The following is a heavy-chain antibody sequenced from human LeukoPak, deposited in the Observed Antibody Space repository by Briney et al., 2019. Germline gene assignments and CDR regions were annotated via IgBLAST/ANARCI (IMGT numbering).Heavy chain of an antibody. V-gene: IGHV1-2*02. Sequence: ASVTVSCKASGYTFTGYYMHWVRQAPGQGLEWMGWINPNSGGTNYAQKFQGRVTMTRDTSISTAYMELSRLRSDDTAVYYCARDQTLRFLEWLARSALGYWGQGTLVTVSS. CDR3: ARDQTLRFLEWLARSALGY. D-gene: IGHD3-3*01. CDR2: INPNSGGT. CDR1: GYTFTGYY. J-gene: IGHJ4*02.